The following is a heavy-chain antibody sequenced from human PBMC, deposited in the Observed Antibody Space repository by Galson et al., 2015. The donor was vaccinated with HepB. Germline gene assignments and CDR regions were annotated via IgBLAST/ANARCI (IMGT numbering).Heavy chain of an antibody. CDR1: GFTFSSYA. D-gene: IGHD4-17*01. CDR2: ISYDGSNK. J-gene: IGHJ4*02. CDR3: ARAAFDDCGEFDY. Sequence: SLRLSCAASGFTFSSYAMHWVRQAPGKGLEWVAVISYDGSNKYYADSVKGRFTISRDNSKNTLYLQMNSLRAEDTAVYYCARAAFDDCGEFDYWGQGTLVTVSS. V-gene: IGHV3-30*04.